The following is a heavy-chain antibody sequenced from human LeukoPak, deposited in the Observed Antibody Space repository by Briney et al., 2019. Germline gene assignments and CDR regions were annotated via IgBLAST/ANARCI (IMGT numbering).Heavy chain of an antibody. Sequence: GGSLRLSCAASGFTFSSYSMNWVRQAPGKGLEWVSYISSSSSTIYYADSVKGRFTISRDSAMNSLYLQMSSLRDDDTAVYYCTPHRDGSYPFDYWGQGTLVTVST. D-gene: IGHD1-26*01. V-gene: IGHV3-48*02. CDR2: ISSSSSTI. J-gene: IGHJ4*02. CDR1: GFTFSSYS. CDR3: TPHRDGSYPFDY.